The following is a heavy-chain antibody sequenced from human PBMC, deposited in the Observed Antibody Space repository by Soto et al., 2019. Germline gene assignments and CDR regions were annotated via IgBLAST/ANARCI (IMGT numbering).Heavy chain of an antibody. CDR2: ISYDGSNK. D-gene: IGHD3-10*01. J-gene: IGHJ4*02. Sequence: QVQLVESGGGVVQPGRSLRLSCAASGFTFSSYGMHWVRQAPGKGLEWVAVISYDGSNKYYADSVKGRFTISRDNSKNTLYLQMNSLRAEDTAVYYCAKDRSGYYYGSGMSYYFDYWGQGTLVTVYS. CDR3: AKDRSGYYYGSGMSYYFDY. V-gene: IGHV3-30*18. CDR1: GFTFSSYG.